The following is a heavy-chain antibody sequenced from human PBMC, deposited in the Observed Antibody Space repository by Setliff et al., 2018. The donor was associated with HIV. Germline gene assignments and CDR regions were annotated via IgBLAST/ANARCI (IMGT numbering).Heavy chain of an antibody. J-gene: IGHJ6*04. CDR2: INTSGNT. D-gene: IGHD3-10*01. CDR1: GGSISNYY. V-gene: IGHV4-4*07. CDR3: TRRGADSYYPRPLDV. Sequence: PSETLSLTCTVSGGSISNYYWSWIRQPAGKGLEWIGRINTSGNTNYNPSLKSRVTISVDTSKNQFSLRLNSVTAADTTIYYCTRRGADSYYPRPLDVWGKGTTVTVSS.